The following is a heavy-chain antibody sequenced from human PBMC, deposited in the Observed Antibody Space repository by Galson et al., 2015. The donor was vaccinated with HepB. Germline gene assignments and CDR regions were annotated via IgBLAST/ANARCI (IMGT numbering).Heavy chain of an antibody. J-gene: IGHJ4*02. V-gene: IGHV3-23*01. CDR3: TKDWGMLVGSTEY. Sequence: SLRLSCAASGFSFSSSAMSWLRQAPGTGLEWVATIDDFGGSAHYADSLKGRFVISRDNPKSTLYLQMNSLRAEDTAIYYCTKDWGMLVGSTEYWGQGTLVTVSS. D-gene: IGHD1-26*01. CDR2: IDDFGGSA. CDR1: GFSFSSSA.